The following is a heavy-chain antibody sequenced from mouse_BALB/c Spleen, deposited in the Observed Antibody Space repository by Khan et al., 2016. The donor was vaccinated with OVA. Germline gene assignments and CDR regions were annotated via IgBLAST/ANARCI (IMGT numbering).Heavy chain of an antibody. CDR1: GFTFSNYA. CDR3: TRDYWFTY. V-gene: IGHV5-6-5*01. CDR2: ISSGGTS. J-gene: IGHJ3*01. Sequence: EVELVESGGDLVKPGGSLKLSCAASGFTFSNYAMSWVRQTPEKRLEWVASISSGGTSYVPDRVKGRFAISRENGRNILYLQMSSLRSEDTAMYYCTRDYWFTYWGQGTLVTVSA.